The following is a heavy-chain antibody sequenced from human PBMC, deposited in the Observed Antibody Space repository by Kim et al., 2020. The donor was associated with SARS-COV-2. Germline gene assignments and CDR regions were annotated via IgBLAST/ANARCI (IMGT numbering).Heavy chain of an antibody. V-gene: IGHV4-59*01. CDR2: IFYGGDT. Sequence: SETLSLTCTVSSDSFSAYYWSWIRHLPGKGLEWIGYIFYGGDTNYNPSLRSRVTISWDTSTNQFSLDLTSVTDADTAVYYCARSEGRASWHQFDYCGQG. J-gene: IGHJ4*02. CDR1: SDSFSAYY. CDR3: ARSEGRASWHQFDY.